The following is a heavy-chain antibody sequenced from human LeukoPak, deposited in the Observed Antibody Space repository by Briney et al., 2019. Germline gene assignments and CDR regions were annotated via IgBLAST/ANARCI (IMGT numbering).Heavy chain of an antibody. V-gene: IGHV4-39*01. CDR2: IYYSGST. CDR1: GGSISSSSYY. CDR3: ARHCYSSSWRLYYYYYHMDV. J-gene: IGHJ6*03. Sequence: PSETLSLTCTVSGGSISSSSYYWGWIRQPPGKGLEWIGSIYYSGSTYYNPSLKSRVTISVDTSKNQFSLKLSSVTAADTAVYYCARHCYSSSWRLYYYYYHMDVWGKGTTVTISS. D-gene: IGHD6-13*01.